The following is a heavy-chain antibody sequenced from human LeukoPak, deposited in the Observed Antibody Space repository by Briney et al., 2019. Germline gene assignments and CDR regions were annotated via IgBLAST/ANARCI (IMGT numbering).Heavy chain of an antibody. CDR1: GGSISSGSYY. D-gene: IGHD2-15*01. CDR2: IYTSGST. CDR3: ARGPTYCSSSSCLQGE. J-gene: IGHJ4*02. V-gene: IGHV4-61*02. Sequence: TSETLSLTCTVSGGSISSGSYYWSRIRQPAGKGLEWIGRIYTSGSTNYNPSLKSRVTISVDTSKNQFSLKLSSVTAADTAVYYCARGPTYCSSSSCLQGEWGQGTLVTVSS.